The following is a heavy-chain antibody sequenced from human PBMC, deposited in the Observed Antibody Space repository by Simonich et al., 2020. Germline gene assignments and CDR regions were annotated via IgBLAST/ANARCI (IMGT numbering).Heavy chain of an antibody. D-gene: IGHD1-1*01. CDR3: ARWTATGYYFDY. V-gene: IGHV3-53*01. CDR2: IYSGGSK. CDR1: GFTVSSNY. J-gene: IGHJ4*02. Sequence: EVQLVESGGGLIQPGGSLRLSCAASGFTVSSNYMSWVRQAPGEGLEWVSGIYSGGSKYYADSVKGRFTISRDNSKNTLYLQINSLRAEDTAVYYCARWTATGYYFDYWGQGTLVTVSS.